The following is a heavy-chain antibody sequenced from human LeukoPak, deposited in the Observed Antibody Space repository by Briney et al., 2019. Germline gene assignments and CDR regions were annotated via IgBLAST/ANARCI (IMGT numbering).Heavy chain of an antibody. J-gene: IGHJ4*02. CDR1: GGSISSSSYY. D-gene: IGHD3-22*01. CDR2: IYYSGST. V-gene: IGHV4-39*01. CDR3: ARHLTGTRYYDSSGPNDY. Sequence: ASETLSLTCTVSGGSISSSSYYWGWIRQPPGKGLEWIGRIYYSGSTYYNPSLKSRVTISVDTSKNQFSLKLSSVTAADTAVYYCARHLTGTRYYDSSGPNDYWGQGTLVTVSS.